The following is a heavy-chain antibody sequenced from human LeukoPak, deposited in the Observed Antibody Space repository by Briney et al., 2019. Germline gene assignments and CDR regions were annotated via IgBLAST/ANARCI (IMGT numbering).Heavy chain of an antibody. V-gene: IGHV3-23*01. J-gene: IGHJ4*02. Sequence: TGGSLRLPCAASGFTFDTYAMSWVRQAPGMGLEWVSAISGSGDSTYFADSVKGRFTISRDNSKNTLYLQMNSLRAEDTAVYYCAKVPDYRDYLFDFWGQGTLVTVSS. D-gene: IGHD4-17*01. CDR2: ISGSGDST. CDR1: GFTFDTYA. CDR3: AKVPDYRDYLFDF.